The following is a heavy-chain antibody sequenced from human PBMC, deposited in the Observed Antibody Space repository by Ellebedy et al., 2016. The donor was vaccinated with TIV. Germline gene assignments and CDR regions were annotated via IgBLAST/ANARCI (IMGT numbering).Heavy chain of an antibody. CDR2: MKSDGSSV. V-gene: IGHV3-74*01. D-gene: IGHD1-26*01. CDR1: GFTFSSYW. CDR3: GRDGT. J-gene: IGHJ5*02. Sequence: GESLKISCAASGFTFSSYWMYWVRQAPGKGLEWVSRMKSDGSSVTYADSVKGRFTISRDNAKNMLYLQMNSLRAEDTAVYYCGRDGTWGQGTQVTVSS.